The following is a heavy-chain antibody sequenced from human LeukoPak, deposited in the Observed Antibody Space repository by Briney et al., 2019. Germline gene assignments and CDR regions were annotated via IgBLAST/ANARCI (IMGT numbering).Heavy chain of an antibody. J-gene: IGHJ5*02. CDR2: IIPILGIA. V-gene: IGHV1-69*04. Sequence: ASVKVSCKASGGTFSSYAISWVRQAPGQGLEWMGRIIPILGIANYAQKFQGRVTITADKSTGTAYMELSSLRSEDTAVYYCARDRKDRCSSISCYPNWFDPWGQGTLVTVSS. CDR1: GGTFSSYA. D-gene: IGHD2-2*01. CDR3: ARDRKDRCSSISCYPNWFDP.